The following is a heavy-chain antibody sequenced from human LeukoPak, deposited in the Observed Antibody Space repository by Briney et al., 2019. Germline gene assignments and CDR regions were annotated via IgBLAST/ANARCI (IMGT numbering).Heavy chain of an antibody. CDR2: ISYDGDNK. CDR1: GFSFSSCG. CDR3: AKDIRVWGSYRYPCLDY. D-gene: IGHD3-16*02. V-gene: IGHV3-30*18. J-gene: IGHJ4*02. Sequence: GRSLRLSCAASGFSFSSCGMHWVRQAPGKGLEWVAVISYDGDNKYYADSVNGRFTISRDNSKNTLSLQMDSLRAEDTAVYYCAKDIRVWGSYRYPCLDYWGQGTLVTVSA.